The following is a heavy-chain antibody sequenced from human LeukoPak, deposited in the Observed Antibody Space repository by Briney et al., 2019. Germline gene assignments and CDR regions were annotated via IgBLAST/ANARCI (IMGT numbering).Heavy chain of an antibody. J-gene: IGHJ3*02. V-gene: IGHV3-9*03. CDR3: AKDIAAAALYAFDI. D-gene: IGHD6-13*01. CDR1: GFTFDDYA. Sequence: GRSLRLSCAASGFTFDDYAMHWVRQAPGKGLAWVSGISWNSGSIGYADSVKGRFTISRDNAKNSLYLQMNSLRAEDMALYYCAKDIAAAALYAFDIWGQGTMVTVSS. CDR2: ISWNSGSI.